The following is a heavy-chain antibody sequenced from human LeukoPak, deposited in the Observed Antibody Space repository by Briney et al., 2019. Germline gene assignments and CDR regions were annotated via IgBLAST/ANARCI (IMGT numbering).Heavy chain of an antibody. CDR3: ARANYYDSSGYND. CDR2: INPSGGST. CDR1: GGTFSGYA. D-gene: IGHD3-22*01. V-gene: IGHV1-46*01. Sequence: GASVKVSCKASGGTFSGYAISWVRQAPGQGLEWMGIINPSGGSTSYAQKFQGRVTMTRDTSTSTVYMELSSLRSEDTAVYYCARANYYDSSGYNDWGQGTLVTVSS. J-gene: IGHJ4*02.